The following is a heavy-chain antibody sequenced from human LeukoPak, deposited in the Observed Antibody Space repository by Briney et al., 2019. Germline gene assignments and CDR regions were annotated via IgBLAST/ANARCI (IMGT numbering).Heavy chain of an antibody. Sequence: SETLSLTCTVSGGSISSSSYYWGWIRQPPGKGLEWIGSIYYSGSTYYNPSLKSRVTISVDTSKNQFSLKLSSVTAADTAVYYCARQLSALYDSSGYYFDYWGQGTLVIVSS. V-gene: IGHV4-39*01. CDR2: IYYSGST. CDR3: ARQLSALYDSSGYYFDY. D-gene: IGHD3-22*01. CDR1: GGSISSSSYY. J-gene: IGHJ4*02.